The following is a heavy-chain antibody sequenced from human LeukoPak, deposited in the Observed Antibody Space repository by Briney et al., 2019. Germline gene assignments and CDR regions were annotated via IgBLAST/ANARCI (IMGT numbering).Heavy chain of an antibody. CDR2: IYYIGST. J-gene: IGHJ3*02. CDR1: DGSISSYY. Sequence: PSETLSISRTVQDGSISSYYWGWIGKPAGREMEWIDYIYYIGSTNYNPSLKSRVTISVDTSKNQFSLKLSSVTAADTAVYYCARDPYYYDSSGYSSSHAFDIWGQGTMVTVSS. CDR3: ARDPYYYDSSGYSSSHAFDI. D-gene: IGHD3-22*01. V-gene: IGHV4-59*01.